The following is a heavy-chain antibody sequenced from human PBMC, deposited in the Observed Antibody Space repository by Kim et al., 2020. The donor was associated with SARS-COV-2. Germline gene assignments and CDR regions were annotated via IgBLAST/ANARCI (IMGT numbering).Heavy chain of an antibody. CDR3: ARDYCSSGSCYGSYGMDV. D-gene: IGHD2-15*01. Sequence: SVKVSCKASGGTFSSYAISWVRQAPGQGLEWMGGIIPIFGTANYAQKFQGRVTITADESTRTAYMELSSLRSEDTAVYYCARDYCSSGSCYGSYGMDVWCQGTTVTVSS. CDR2: IIPIFGTA. V-gene: IGHV1-69*13. CDR1: GGTFSSYA. J-gene: IGHJ6*02.